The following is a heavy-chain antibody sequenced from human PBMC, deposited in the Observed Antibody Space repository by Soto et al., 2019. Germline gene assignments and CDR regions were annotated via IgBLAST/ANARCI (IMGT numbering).Heavy chain of an antibody. J-gene: IGHJ2*01. Sequence: QVQLQESGPGLVKPSQTLSLTCTVSGGSISSGGYYWSWIRQHPGKGLEWIGYIYYSGSTYYNPSLKSRVTISVDTSKNQSSLKLSSVTAADTAVYYCARDDSAGSGCGWLNWYFDLWGRRTLVTVSS. CDR1: GGSISSGGYY. CDR2: IYYSGST. V-gene: IGHV4-31*03. D-gene: IGHD6-19*01. CDR3: ARDDSAGSGCGWLNWYFDL.